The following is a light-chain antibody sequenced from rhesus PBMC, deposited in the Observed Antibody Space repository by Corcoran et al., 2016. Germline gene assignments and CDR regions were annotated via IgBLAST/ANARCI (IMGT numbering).Light chain of an antibody. CDR1: ETICTY. V-gene: IGKV3-40*03. Sequence: EIVMTQSPATLSLSPGETAILSCRASETICTYLAWYPQKPGQAPKLPGHGAYFRATGIPDRFIGSGSKTEFTLTISSLEPEDVGIYHCQQYNDLLWTFGQGTKVEIK. CDR2: GAY. CDR3: QQYNDLLWT. J-gene: IGKJ1*01.